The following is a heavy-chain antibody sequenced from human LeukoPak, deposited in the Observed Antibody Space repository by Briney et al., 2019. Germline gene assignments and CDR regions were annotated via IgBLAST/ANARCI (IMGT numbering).Heavy chain of an antibody. CDR3: AKAYSFGGVIVIGGGYYYYGMDV. J-gene: IGHJ6*02. Sequence: PGGSLRLSCAASGFTFSSYAMSWVRQAPGKGLEWVSAISGSGGSTYYADSVKGRFTISRDNSKNTLYLQMNSLRAEDTAVYYCAKAYSFGGVIVIGGGYYYYGMDVWGQGTTVTVSS. D-gene: IGHD3-16*02. V-gene: IGHV3-23*01. CDR2: ISGSGGST. CDR1: GFTFSSYA.